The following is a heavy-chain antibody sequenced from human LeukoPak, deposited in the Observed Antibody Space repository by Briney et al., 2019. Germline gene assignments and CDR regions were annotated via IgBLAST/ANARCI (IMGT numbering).Heavy chain of an antibody. V-gene: IGHV3-30*04. CDR2: ISYDGSNK. J-gene: IGHJ4*02. CDR1: GFTFSSYA. CDR3: ARSGRQWQTNDYFDY. D-gene: IGHD6-19*01. Sequence: GGSLRLSCAASGFTFSSYAMHWVRQAPGKGLEWVAVISYDGSNKYYADSVKGRFTISRDNSKNTLYLQMNSLRAEDTAVYYCARSGRQWQTNDYFDYWGQGTLVTVSS.